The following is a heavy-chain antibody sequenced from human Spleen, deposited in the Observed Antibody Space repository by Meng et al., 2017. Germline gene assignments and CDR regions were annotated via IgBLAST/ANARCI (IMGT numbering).Heavy chain of an antibody. J-gene: IGHJ6*02. CDR1: GFTFEDYG. CDR2: INWNGGSI. Sequence: GESLKISCAASGFTFEDYGMSWVRQVPGKGLERVSGINWNGGSIGYGDSVKGRFTISRDNAKNSLYLQMNSLRAEDTALYYCAGHSRGYSFGAYGMDVWGQGTTVTVSS. CDR3: AGHSRGYSFGAYGMDV. V-gene: IGHV3-20*04. D-gene: IGHD3-22*01.